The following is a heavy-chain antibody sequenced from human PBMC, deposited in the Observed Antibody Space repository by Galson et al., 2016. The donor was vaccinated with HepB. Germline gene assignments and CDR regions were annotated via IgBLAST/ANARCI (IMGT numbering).Heavy chain of an antibody. CDR3: ARVPHYDCWSGSQPDY. Sequence: SVKVSCKASGYTFIRYGISWVRQAPGQGLEWLGWISIYNGNTNYAPKIQGRVTMTADTSTTTAYMALRSLISDDAAVYYCARVPHYDCWSGSQPDYWGQGTLVTVSS. D-gene: IGHD3-3*01. V-gene: IGHV1-18*01. CDR2: ISIYNGNT. CDR1: GYTFIRYG. J-gene: IGHJ4*02.